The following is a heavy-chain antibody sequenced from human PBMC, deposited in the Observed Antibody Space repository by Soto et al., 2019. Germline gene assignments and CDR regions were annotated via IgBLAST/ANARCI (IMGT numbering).Heavy chain of an antibody. D-gene: IGHD4-17*01. J-gene: IGHJ4*02. Sequence: GGSLRLSSAASVYTFSSYSMNWVRQAPGKGLEWVAYISSSKRATKYADSVKGRFTISRDNAKNSLYLQMNSLRAEDTAMYYCAGDAFSGEYATLFRWGQGTLVTVSS. CDR3: AGDAFSGEYATLFR. CDR1: VYTFSSYS. CDR2: ISSSKRAT. V-gene: IGHV3-48*01.